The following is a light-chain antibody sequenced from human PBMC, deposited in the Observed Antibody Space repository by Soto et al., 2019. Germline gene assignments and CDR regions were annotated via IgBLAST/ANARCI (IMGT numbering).Light chain of an antibody. Sequence: EIVMTQSPATLSVSPGERATLSCRASQSVATNLAWYQQKPGQPPRLLIYGASTRATGIPARFSGSGSGTEFTLTISSLQSEDIAVYYCQQYNNWPRTFGQGAKVDIK. J-gene: IGKJ1*01. CDR3: QQYNNWPRT. V-gene: IGKV3-15*01. CDR1: QSVATN. CDR2: GAS.